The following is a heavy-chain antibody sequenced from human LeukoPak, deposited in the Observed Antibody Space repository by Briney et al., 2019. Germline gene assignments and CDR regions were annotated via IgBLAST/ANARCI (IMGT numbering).Heavy chain of an antibody. CDR2: INHSGST. Sequence: SETLSLTCAVYGGSFSGYYWSWIRQPPGKGLEWIGGINHSGSTNYSPSLKSRVTISVDTSKNQFSLKLSSVTAADMAVYYCARGMYSSSWYSFDYWGQGTLVTVSS. D-gene: IGHD6-13*01. J-gene: IGHJ4*02. CDR3: ARGMYSSSWYSFDY. CDR1: GGSFSGYY. V-gene: IGHV4-34*01.